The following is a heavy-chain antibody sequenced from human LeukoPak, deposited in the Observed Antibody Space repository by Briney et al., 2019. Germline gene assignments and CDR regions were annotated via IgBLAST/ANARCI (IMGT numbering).Heavy chain of an antibody. J-gene: IGHJ3*02. Sequence: GSLRLSCAASGFTFSSDAMSWVRQAPGKGLEWIGYIYYSGSTNYNPSLKSRVTISVDTSKNQFSLKLSSVTAADTAVYYWARAGAVAGYDAFDIWGQGTMVTVSS. V-gene: IGHV4-59*01. CDR3: ARAGAVAGYDAFDI. CDR2: IYYSGST. CDR1: GFTFSSDA. D-gene: IGHD6-19*01.